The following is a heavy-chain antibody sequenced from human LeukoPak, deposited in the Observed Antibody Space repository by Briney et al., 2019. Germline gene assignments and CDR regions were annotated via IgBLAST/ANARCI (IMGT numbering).Heavy chain of an antibody. Sequence: SETLSLTCTVSGGSISSYYWSWIRQPPGKRLEWIGYIYYSGSTNYNPSLKSRVTISVDTSKNQFSLKLSSVTAADTAVYYCARGELRFLEHIWGQGTMVTVSS. J-gene: IGHJ3*02. D-gene: IGHD3-3*01. CDR1: GGSISSYY. CDR3: ARGELRFLEHI. V-gene: IGHV4-59*01. CDR2: IYYSGST.